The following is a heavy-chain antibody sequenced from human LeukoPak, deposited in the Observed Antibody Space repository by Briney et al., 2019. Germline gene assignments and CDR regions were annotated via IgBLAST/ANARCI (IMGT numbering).Heavy chain of an antibody. D-gene: IGHD5-12*01. CDR1: GFTFSSYW. Sequence: XGSLRLSCAASGFTFSSYWMRWVRQARGKGREWLANIKQDASQQYSVHSVKGRFTISRHHAKNSLYLQMNSLRAEDTAVYYCGRWLRFADLFDYWRQGTLLTVSS. CDR3: GRWLRFADLFDY. V-gene: IGHV3-7*01. CDR2: IKQDASQQ. J-gene: IGHJ4*02.